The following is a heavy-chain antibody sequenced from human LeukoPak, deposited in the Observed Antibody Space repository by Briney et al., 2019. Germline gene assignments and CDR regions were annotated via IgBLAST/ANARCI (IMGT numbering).Heavy chain of an antibody. CDR1: GGAVSGNY. J-gene: IGHJ4*02. V-gene: IGHV4-4*07. CDR3: ARVTAGTPYYFDY. D-gene: IGHD6-13*01. CDR2: IYTSGST. Sequence: PSETLSLTCNVSGGAVSGNYWSWVRQPAGKGLEWIGRIYTSGSTNYNPSLKSRVPMSVDTSKNQFSLKLSSVTAADTAVYYCARVTAGTPYYFDYWGQGTLVTVSS.